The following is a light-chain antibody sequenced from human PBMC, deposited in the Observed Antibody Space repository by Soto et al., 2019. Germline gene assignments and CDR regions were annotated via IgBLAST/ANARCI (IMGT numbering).Light chain of an antibody. CDR2: DVS. J-gene: IGLJ3*02. V-gene: IGLV2-14*01. Sequence: QSVQTQPASVSGSPGQSITISCTGTSSDVGGYNYVSWYQQHPGKAPKLMIYDVSNRPSGVSNRFSGSKSGNTASLTISGLQAEDEADYYCSSYTSSSPSEVFGGGTKLTVL. CDR1: SSDVGGYNY. CDR3: SSYTSSSPSEV.